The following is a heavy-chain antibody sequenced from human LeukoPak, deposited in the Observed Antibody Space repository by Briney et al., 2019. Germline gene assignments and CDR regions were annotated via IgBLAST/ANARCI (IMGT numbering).Heavy chain of an antibody. D-gene: IGHD2-15*01. J-gene: IGHJ4*02. CDR1: GGSFSGYY. CDR3: ARGVGSFDY. CDR2: IYHSGST. Sequence: SETLSLTCAVYGGSFSGYYWSWIRQPPGKGLEWIGEIYHSGSTNYNPSLKSRVTISVDKSKNQFSLKLSSVTAADTAVYYCARGVGSFDYWGQGTLVTVSS. V-gene: IGHV4-34*01.